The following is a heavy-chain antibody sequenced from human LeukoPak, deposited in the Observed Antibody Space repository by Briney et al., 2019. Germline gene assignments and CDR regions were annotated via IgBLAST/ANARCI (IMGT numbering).Heavy chain of an antibody. CDR2: IYTSGST. CDR1: GDSISSYY. CDR3: ARSTVGYYYYMDV. D-gene: IGHD5/OR15-5a*01. Sequence: SETLSLTCTVPGDSISSYYWSWIRQLAGKGLEWIGRIYTSGSTNYNPSLKSRVTMSVDTSKNQFSLKLSSVTAADTAVYYCARSTVGYYYYMDVWGKGTTVTVSS. J-gene: IGHJ6*03. V-gene: IGHV4-4*07.